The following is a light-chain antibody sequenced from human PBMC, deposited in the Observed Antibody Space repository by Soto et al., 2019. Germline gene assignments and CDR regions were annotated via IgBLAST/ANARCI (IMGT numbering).Light chain of an antibody. CDR2: DVS. V-gene: IGLV2-14*01. CDR3: SSYTTSSTVV. CDR1: SSDVGGYNY. Sequence: QSALTQPASVPGSPGQSITISCTGTSSDVGGYNYVSWYQQHPGKAPKLRIYDVSNRPSGVSNRFSGSKSGNTASLTISGLQAEDEADYYCSSYTTSSTVVFGGGTKVTVL. J-gene: IGLJ2*01.